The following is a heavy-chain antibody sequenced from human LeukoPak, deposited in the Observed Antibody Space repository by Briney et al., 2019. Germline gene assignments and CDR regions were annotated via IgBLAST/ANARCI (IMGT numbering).Heavy chain of an antibody. D-gene: IGHD6-13*01. CDR1: GGSISSSSYY. CDR3: ARGAQQLVLYWFDP. CDR2: IYYSGST. Sequence: SETLSLTCTVSGGSISSSSYYWGWLRQPPGKGLEWIGSIYYSGSTYYNPSLKSRVTISVDTSKNQFSLKLSSVTAADTAVYYYARGAQQLVLYWFDPWGQGTLVTVSS. J-gene: IGHJ5*02. V-gene: IGHV4-39*07.